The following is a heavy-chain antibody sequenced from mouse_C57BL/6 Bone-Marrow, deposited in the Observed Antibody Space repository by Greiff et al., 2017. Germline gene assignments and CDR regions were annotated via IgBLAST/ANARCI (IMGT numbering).Heavy chain of an antibody. J-gene: IGHJ2*01. CDR2: IHPNSGST. CDR3: ARSTPCYFDY. CDR1: GYTFTSYW. Sequence: VQLQQSGAELVKPGASVKLSCKASGYTFTSYWMHWVKQRPGQGLEWIGMIHPNSGSTNYNEKFKSKATLTVNKSSSPAYMQLSSLTSEDSAVYDCARSTPCYFDYWGQGTTLTVSS. V-gene: IGHV1-64*01.